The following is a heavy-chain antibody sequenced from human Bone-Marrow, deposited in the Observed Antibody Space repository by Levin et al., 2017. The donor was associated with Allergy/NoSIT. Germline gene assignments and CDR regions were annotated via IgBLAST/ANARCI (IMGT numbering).Heavy chain of an antibody. J-gene: IGHJ5*02. CDR3: VRDPYSTSSTVQRGFWFDP. V-gene: IGHV3-74*01. CDR2: INSDGSST. D-gene: IGHD6-6*01. CDR1: GFTFSDYW. Sequence: GESLKISCAASGFTFSDYWMYWVRQAPGKGPVWVSRINSDGSSTRYADSVRGRFTISRDNAKNMLYLQMNSLRAEDTAVYYCVRDPYSTSSTVQRGFWFDPWGQGTLVTVSA.